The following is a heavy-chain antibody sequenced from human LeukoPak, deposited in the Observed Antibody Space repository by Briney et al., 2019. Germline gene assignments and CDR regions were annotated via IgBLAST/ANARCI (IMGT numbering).Heavy chain of an antibody. V-gene: IGHV3-48*02. CDR1: GFTLSTYS. D-gene: IGHD6-13*01. CDR3: GRGRGSAAGTRIFDY. J-gene: IGHJ4*02. CDR2: ISSSSSII. Sequence: GGSLRLSCAASGFTLSTYSMNWVRQAPGKGLEWISYISSSSSIIYYADSVKGRFTISRDNAQQSLYLQMNSLRDEDPAVYYCGRGRGSAAGTRIFDYWGEGTLVTVSS.